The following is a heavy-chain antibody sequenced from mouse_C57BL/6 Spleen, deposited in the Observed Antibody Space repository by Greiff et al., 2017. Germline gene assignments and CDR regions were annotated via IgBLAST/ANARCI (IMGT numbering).Heavy chain of an antibody. Sequence: EVKLEESGGGLVKPGGSLKLSCAASGFTFSSYAMSWVRQTPEKRLEWVATISDGGSYTYYPDNVKGRFTISRDNAKNNLYLQMSHLKSEDTAMYYCARVTGVYAMDYWGQGTSVTVSS. J-gene: IGHJ4*01. CDR1: GFTFSSYA. V-gene: IGHV5-4*03. CDR3: ARVTGVYAMDY. D-gene: IGHD4-1*01. CDR2: ISDGGSYT.